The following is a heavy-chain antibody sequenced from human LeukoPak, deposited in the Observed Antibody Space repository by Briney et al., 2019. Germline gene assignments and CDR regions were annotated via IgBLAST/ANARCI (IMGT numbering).Heavy chain of an antibody. CDR2: IYTSGST. Sequence: SETLSLTCTVSGGSISSYYWSWIRQPAGKGLEWIGRIYTSGSTNYNPSLKSRVTMSVDTSKNQFSLKLSSVTAADTAVYYCARSSSSHDNFGFDYWGQGTLVTVSS. D-gene: IGHD6-13*01. CDR1: GGSISSYY. V-gene: IGHV4-4*07. J-gene: IGHJ4*02. CDR3: ARSSSSHDNFGFDY.